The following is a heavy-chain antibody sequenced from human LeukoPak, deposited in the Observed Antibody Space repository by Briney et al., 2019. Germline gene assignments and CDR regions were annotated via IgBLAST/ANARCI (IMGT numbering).Heavy chain of an antibody. J-gene: IGHJ3*02. D-gene: IGHD7-27*01. Sequence: SVKVSCKASGGTFSSYAISWVRQAPGQGLEWMGGIIPSFGTANYAQKFQGRVTITADESTRTAYMALSSLRSEDTAVYYCASRPGTGDRVSRYAFDIWGQGTMVTVSS. CDR1: GGTFSSYA. CDR2: IIPSFGTA. V-gene: IGHV1-69*01. CDR3: ASRPGTGDRVSRYAFDI.